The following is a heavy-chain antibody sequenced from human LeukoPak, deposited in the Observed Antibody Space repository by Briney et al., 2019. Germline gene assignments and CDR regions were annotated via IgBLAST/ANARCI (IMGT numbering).Heavy chain of an antibody. CDR3: AKRRGLELLYYYYMDV. D-gene: IGHD1-7*01. V-gene: IGHV3-30*18. Sequence: GGSLRLSCAASGFTFSSYGMHWVRQAPGKGLEWVAVISYDGSNKYYADSVKGRFTISRDNSKNTLYLQMNSLRAEDTAVYYCAKRRGLELLYYYYMDVWGKGTTVTVSS. CDR1: GFTFSSYG. J-gene: IGHJ6*03. CDR2: ISYDGSNK.